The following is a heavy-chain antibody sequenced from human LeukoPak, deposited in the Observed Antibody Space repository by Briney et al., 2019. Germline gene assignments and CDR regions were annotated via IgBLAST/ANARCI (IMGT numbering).Heavy chain of an antibody. Sequence: PSETLSLTCGVYGGSFSSGSYYWSWIRQPPGKGLEWIGYIYYSGSTNYNPSLKSRVTISVDTSKNQFSLKLSSVTAADTAVYYCAREAVAGDNWFDPWGQGTLVTVSS. CDR3: AREAVAGDNWFDP. D-gene: IGHD6-19*01. CDR1: GGSFSSGSYY. V-gene: IGHV4-61*01. CDR2: IYYSGST. J-gene: IGHJ5*02.